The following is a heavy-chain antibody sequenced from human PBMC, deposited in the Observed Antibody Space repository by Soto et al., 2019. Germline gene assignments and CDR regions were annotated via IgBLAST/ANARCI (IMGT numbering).Heavy chain of an antibody. CDR3: ARVDLLYYDSSGYYHSFDY. Sequence: QVQLQESDPGLVKPSQTLSLTCTVSGGSISSGDYYWSWIRQPPGKGLEWIGYIYYSGSTYYNPSLKSRVTISVDTSKNQFSLKLSSVTAADTAVYYCARVDLLYYDSSGYYHSFDYWGQGTLVTVSS. CDR2: IYYSGST. D-gene: IGHD3-22*01. V-gene: IGHV4-30-4*01. J-gene: IGHJ4*02. CDR1: GGSISSGDYY.